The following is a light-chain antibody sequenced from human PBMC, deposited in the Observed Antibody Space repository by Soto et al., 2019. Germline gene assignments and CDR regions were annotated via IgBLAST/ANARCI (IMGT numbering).Light chain of an antibody. J-gene: IGKJ5*01. CDR2: AAS. CDR1: QSISSY. Sequence: DIQMTQSPSSLSASVGDRVTITCRASQSISSYLNWYQQKPGKAPKLLIYAASSLQSGVPSRFSGSGSGTDFTLTISSLQSEDFATYYCQQLFDSPITFGQGTRLEIK. V-gene: IGKV1-39*01. CDR3: QQLFDSPIT.